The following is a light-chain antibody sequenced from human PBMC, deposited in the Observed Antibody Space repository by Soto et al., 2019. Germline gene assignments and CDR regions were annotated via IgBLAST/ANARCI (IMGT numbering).Light chain of an antibody. CDR3: QSYDSSLSMYV. CDR1: SSNIGAGNH. V-gene: IGLV1-40*01. J-gene: IGLJ1*01. Sequence: QSVLTQPPSLSGAPGQRVTISCTGSSSNIGAGNHVHWCQQLLGTAPKLLIYGNSNRLSEVPDRFSGSKSGTSASLAITGLHAEDEADYFCQSYDSSLSMYVFGTGTKVTVL. CDR2: GNS.